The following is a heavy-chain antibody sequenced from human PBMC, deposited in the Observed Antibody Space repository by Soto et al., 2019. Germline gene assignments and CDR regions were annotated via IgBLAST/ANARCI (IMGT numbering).Heavy chain of an antibody. V-gene: IGHV3-7*01. CDR3: ARIDSSGWIGPVCHYMDV. Sequence: PGGSLRLSCAASGFTFSSYWMSWVRQAPGKGREWVANIKQDGSEKYYVDSVKGRFTISRDNAKNSLYLQMNSLRAEDTAVYYCARIDSSGWIGPVCHYMDVWGKGTTVTVSS. J-gene: IGHJ6*03. D-gene: IGHD6-19*01. CDR2: IKQDGSEK. CDR1: GFTFSSYW.